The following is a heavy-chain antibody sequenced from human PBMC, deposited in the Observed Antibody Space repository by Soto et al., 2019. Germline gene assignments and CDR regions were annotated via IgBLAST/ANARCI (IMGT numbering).Heavy chain of an antibody. V-gene: IGHV3-23*01. Sequence: PGGSVRLACTASGLTFSSSAMSWVRRAPGKGVRWVAAIDSGGGNRDYADTVKSRFTISRGNSKNTLYLQINSLRAEDTSVYYCARVPSYDYYDDFNNWAQGTPVTVS. J-gene: IGHJ4*02. D-gene: IGHD5-12*01. CDR1: GLTFSSSA. CDR2: IDSGGGNR. CDR3: ARVPSYDYYDDFNN.